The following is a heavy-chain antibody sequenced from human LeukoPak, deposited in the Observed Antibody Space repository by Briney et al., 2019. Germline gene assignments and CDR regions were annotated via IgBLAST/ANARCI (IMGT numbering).Heavy chain of an antibody. CDR1: GFNFSSYG. J-gene: IGHJ4*02. CDR2: ISGSGGST. Sequence: GGTLRLSCAASGFNFSSYGMSWVRQAPGKGLEWVSAISGSGGSTYYADSVKGRFTTSRDNSKNTLYLQMNSLRAEDTAIYYCAKYARSYCSGGRCYWDYWGQGTLVTVSS. CDR3: AKYARSYCSGGRCYWDY. V-gene: IGHV3-23*01. D-gene: IGHD2-15*01.